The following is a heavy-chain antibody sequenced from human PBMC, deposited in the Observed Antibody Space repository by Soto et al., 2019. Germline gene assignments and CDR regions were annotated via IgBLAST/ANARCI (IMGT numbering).Heavy chain of an antibody. CDR3: ARAVAVPADFDY. CDR1: GYTFTVYA. J-gene: IGHJ4*02. V-gene: IGHV1-3*05. Sequence: QVQLVQSGAEEKKPGASVTVSCKASGYTFTVYAIHWVRQAPGQRLEWMGWINAGNGHTKYSQKFQGRVTITRDTSASTAYMELSSLRSEDTALYYCARAVAVPADFDYWGQGTLVTVSS. D-gene: IGHD6-19*01. CDR2: INAGNGHT.